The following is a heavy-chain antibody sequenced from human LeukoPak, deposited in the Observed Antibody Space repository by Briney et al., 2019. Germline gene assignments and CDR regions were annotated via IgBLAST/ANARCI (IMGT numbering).Heavy chain of an antibody. V-gene: IGHV4-34*01. CDR1: GGSFSGYY. D-gene: IGHD5-24*01. CDR2: INHSGST. J-gene: IGHJ4*02. Sequence: SETLSLTCAVYGGSFSGYYWSWIRQPPGKGLEWIGEINHSGSTNYNPSLKGRVTISVDTSKNQFSLKLSSVTAADTAVYYCARGASDGYNLYFDYWGQGTLVTVSS. CDR3: ARGASDGYNLYFDY.